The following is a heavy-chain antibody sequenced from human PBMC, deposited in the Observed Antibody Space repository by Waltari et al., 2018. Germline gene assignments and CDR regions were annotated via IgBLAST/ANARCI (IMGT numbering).Heavy chain of an antibody. CDR3: ASSFPADAFDI. J-gene: IGHJ3*02. V-gene: IGHV4-39*07. CDR1: GGSISSSSYY. D-gene: IGHD3-16*01. Sequence: QLQLQESGPGLVKPSETLSLPCTVSGGSISSSSYYWGWIRQPPGRGLEWIGSIYYSGSTYYNPSLKSRVTISVDTSKNQFSLKLSSVTAADTAVYYCASSFPADAFDIWGQGTMVTVSS. CDR2: IYYSGST.